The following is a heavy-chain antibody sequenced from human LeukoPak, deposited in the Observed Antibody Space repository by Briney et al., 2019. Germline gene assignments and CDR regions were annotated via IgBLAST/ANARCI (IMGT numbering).Heavy chain of an antibody. CDR3: ARDSVDYYDSSGYYYDLVFDY. J-gene: IGHJ4*02. D-gene: IGHD3-22*01. CDR1: GYTFTSYG. CDR2: ISAYNGNT. Sequence: ASVKVSCKASGYTFTSYGISWVRQAPGQGLECMGWISAYNGNTNYAQKLQGRVTMTTDTSTSTAYMELRSLRSDDTAVYYCARDSVDYYDSSGYYYDLVFDYWGQGTLVTVSS. V-gene: IGHV1-18*01.